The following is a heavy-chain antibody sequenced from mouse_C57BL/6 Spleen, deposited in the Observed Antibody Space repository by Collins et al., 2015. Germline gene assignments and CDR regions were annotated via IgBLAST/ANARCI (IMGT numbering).Heavy chain of an antibody. D-gene: IGHD1-1*01. V-gene: IGHV1-7*01. J-gene: IGHJ3*01. CDR3: ASPLIYYYGSSPAGFAY. CDR2: INPSSGYT. Sequence: GLEWIGYINPSSGYTKYNQKFKDKATLTADKSSSTAYMQLSSLTYEDSAVYYCASPLIYYYGSSPAGFAYWGQGTLVTVSA.